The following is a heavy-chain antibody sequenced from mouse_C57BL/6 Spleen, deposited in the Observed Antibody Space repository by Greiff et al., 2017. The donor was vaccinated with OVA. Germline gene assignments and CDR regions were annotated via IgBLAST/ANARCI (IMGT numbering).Heavy chain of an antibody. CDR2: ISYDGSN. V-gene: IGHV3-6*01. CDR3: ARLSMGGLLSDLYFDF. Sequence: EVKLLESGPGLVKPSPSLSLTCSVSGYTITSGYFWNWIRQFPGNKLEWMGYISYDGSNNYNPSLQNRTSITRDTSKNQFFLKLNSVTTEDTATYYCARLSMGGLLSDLYFDFWGTGTTVTVSS. J-gene: IGHJ1*03. D-gene: IGHD2-1*01. CDR1: GYTITSGYF.